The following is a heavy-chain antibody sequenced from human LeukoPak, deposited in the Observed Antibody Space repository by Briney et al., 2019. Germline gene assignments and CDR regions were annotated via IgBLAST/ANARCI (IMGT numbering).Heavy chain of an antibody. V-gene: IGHV4-59*12. J-gene: IGHJ5*02. Sequence: SETLSLTCTVSGGSISSYYWSWIRQPPGKGLEWIGYIYYSGSTNYNPSLKSRVTISVDTSKNQFSLKLSSVTAADTAVYYCARDPGYSYGYDWFDPWGQGTLVTVSS. CDR2: IYYSGST. CDR1: GGSISSYY. CDR3: ARDPGYSYGYDWFDP. D-gene: IGHD5-18*01.